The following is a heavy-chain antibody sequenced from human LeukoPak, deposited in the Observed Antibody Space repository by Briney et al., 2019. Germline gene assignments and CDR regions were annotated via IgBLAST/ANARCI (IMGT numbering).Heavy chain of an antibody. CDR3: ARGGTMIVMGPDY. Sequence: GGSLRLSCAASGFTFSTYAMHWVRQAPGKGLEYVSAISSNGGSTYYANFVKGRFTISRDNSKNTLYLQMGSLRVEDMAVYYCARGGTMIVMGPDYWGQGALVTVSS. CDR2: ISSNGGST. V-gene: IGHV3-64*01. CDR1: GFTFSTYA. D-gene: IGHD3-22*01. J-gene: IGHJ4*02.